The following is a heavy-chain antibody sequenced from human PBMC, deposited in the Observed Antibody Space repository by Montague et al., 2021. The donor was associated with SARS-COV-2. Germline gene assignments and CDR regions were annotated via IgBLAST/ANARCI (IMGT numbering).Heavy chain of an antibody. CDR2: IYYSGST. V-gene: IGHV4-61*01. J-gene: IGHJ6*02. Sequence: SETLSLTCTVSGGYVSSGSYYWSWIRQPPGKGLDWIGYIYYSGSTNYNPSLKSRVTISVYTSKYQFSLKLVSVTAADTAEYYCATSLSGGYYDILTGYYSGDYYGMDVWGQGTTVTVSS. CDR3: ATSLSGGYYDILTGYYSGDYYGMDV. D-gene: IGHD3-9*01. CDR1: GGYVSSGSYY.